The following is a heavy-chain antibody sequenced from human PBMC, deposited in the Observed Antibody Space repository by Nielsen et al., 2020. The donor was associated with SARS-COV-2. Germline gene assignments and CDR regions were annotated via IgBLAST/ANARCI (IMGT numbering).Heavy chain of an antibody. J-gene: IGHJ4*02. D-gene: IGHD3-22*01. V-gene: IGHV3-74*01. Sequence: GGSLRLSCEASGFTFSTSWMHWVRQAPGKGLVWVSRVNSHVSSRSYADSVQGRCTISRDTAKNTLYLQMNRLRADDTAVYYCARGPYDSIGLLHLPEDYGGQGTLVTVSS. CDR2: VNSHVSSR. CDR1: GFTFSTSW. CDR3: ARGPYDSIGLLHLPEDY.